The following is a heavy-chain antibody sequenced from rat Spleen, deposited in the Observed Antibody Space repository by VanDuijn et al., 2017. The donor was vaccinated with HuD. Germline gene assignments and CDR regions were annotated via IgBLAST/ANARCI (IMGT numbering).Heavy chain of an antibody. J-gene: IGHJ4*01. CDR2: ISTGGNT. CDR1: GFTFSNYY. D-gene: IGHD1-4*01. Sequence: EVQLVESGGDLVQPGRSLKLSCAASGFTFSNYYMAWVRQAPTKGLEWVASISTGGNTYYPDSVKGRFTISRDNAKSTLYLQMNSLRSEDTATYYCTITRSLGVMDAWGQGASVTVSS. V-gene: IGHV5-25*01. CDR3: TITRSLGVMDA.